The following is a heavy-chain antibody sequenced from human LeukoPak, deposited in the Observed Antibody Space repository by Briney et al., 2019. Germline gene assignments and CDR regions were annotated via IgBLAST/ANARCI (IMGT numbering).Heavy chain of an antibody. Sequence: ASVKVSCKASGYTFTSYGISWVRQAPGQGLEWMGWISAYNGSTNYAQKLQGRVTMTTDTSTSTAYMELRSLRSDDTAVYYCARDRTYYGSRSQYFDYWGQGTLVTVSS. V-gene: IGHV1-18*01. CDR1: GYTFTSYG. D-gene: IGHD3-10*01. CDR2: ISAYNGST. J-gene: IGHJ4*02. CDR3: ARDRTYYGSRSQYFDY.